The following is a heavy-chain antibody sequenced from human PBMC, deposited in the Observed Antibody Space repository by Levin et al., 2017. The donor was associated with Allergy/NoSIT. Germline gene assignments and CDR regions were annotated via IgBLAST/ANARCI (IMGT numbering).Heavy chain of an antibody. D-gene: IGHD6-6*01. Sequence: GGSLRLSCAASGFSFGLYEMNWVRQAPGKGLEWIAYISTSGATIYYADSVEGRFTISRNNAGKSLFLQMNSLRVEDTAVYYCARRQHSSSTKLWIDQWGQGTLVTVSS. V-gene: IGHV3-48*03. CDR3: ARRQHSSSTKLWIDQ. CDR2: ISTSGATI. CDR1: GFSFGLYE. J-gene: IGHJ4*02.